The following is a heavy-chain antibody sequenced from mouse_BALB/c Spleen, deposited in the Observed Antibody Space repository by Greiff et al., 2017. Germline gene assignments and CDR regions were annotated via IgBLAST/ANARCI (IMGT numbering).Heavy chain of an antibody. CDR2: IRNKANGYTT. J-gene: IGHJ3*01. CDR3: ARDRGPNWDWFAY. Sequence: EVMLVESGGGLVQPGGSLRLSCATSGFTFTDYYMSWVRQPPGKALEWLGFIRNKANGYTTEYSASVKGRFTISRDNSQSILYLQMNTLRAEDSATYYCARDRGPNWDWFAYWGQGTLVTVSA. V-gene: IGHV7-3*02. D-gene: IGHD4-1*01. CDR1: GFTFTDYY.